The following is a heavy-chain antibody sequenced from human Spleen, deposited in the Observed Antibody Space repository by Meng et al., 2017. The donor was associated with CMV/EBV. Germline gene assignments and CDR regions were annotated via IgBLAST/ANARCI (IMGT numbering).Heavy chain of an antibody. CDR1: GFSLSTSGVG. V-gene: IGHV2-5*02. CDR2: IYWDDDK. Sequence: QITLKESGPTLVKPTQTLTLTCPSSGFSLSTSGVGVGWIRQPPGKALEWLALIYWDDDKRYSPSLKSRLTITKDTSKNQVVLTMTNMDPVDTATYYCAHTSRDGYNRWLPFDYWCQGTMVTVSA. J-gene: IGHJ4*02. D-gene: IGHD5-24*01. CDR3: AHTSRDGYNRWLPFDY.